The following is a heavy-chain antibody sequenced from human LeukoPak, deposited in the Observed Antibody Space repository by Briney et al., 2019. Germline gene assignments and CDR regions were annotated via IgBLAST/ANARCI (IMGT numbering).Heavy chain of an antibody. CDR1: GGSISSYY. V-gene: IGHV4-4*07. CDR2: IYTGGRT. D-gene: IGHD6-6*01. Sequence: PSETLSLTCTVSGGSISSYYWSWIRQPAGKGLEWIGRIYTGGRTNYNPSLKSRVTMSVDTSKKQFSLKLSSVTAADTAVYYCARDPQLGPFDYWGQGTLVTVSS. J-gene: IGHJ4*02. CDR3: ARDPQLGPFDY.